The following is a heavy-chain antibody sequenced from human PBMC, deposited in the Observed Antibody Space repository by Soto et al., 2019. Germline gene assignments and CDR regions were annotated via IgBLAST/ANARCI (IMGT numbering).Heavy chain of an antibody. CDR3: ASTWVNCSSTSCYVWFDP. D-gene: IGHD2-2*01. J-gene: IGHJ5*02. CDR1: GGSISSYY. Sequence: SETLSLTCTVSGGSISSYYWSWILQPPGKGLEWIGYIYYSGSTNYNPSLKSRVTISVDTPKNQFSLKLSSVTAADTAVYYCASTWVNCSSTSCYVWFDPWGQGTLVTVSS. CDR2: IYYSGST. V-gene: IGHV4-59*08.